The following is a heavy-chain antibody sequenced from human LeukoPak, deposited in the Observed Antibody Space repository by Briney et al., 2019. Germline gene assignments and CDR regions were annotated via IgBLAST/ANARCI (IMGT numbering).Heavy chain of an antibody. Sequence: SETLSLTCTVSGGSISSYYWSWIRQPPGKGLEWIRYIYYSGSTNYNPSLKSRVTISVDTSKNQFSLKLSSVTAADTAVYYCAGAVARSHIWVAARPGVDYWGQGTPVTVSS. CDR3: AGAVARSHIWVAARPGVDY. D-gene: IGHD6-6*01. V-gene: IGHV4-59*01. CDR2: IYYSGST. J-gene: IGHJ4*02. CDR1: GGSISSYY.